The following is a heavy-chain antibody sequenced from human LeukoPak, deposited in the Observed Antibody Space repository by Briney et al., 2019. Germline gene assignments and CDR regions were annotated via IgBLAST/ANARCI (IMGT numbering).Heavy chain of an antibody. CDR1: GFTFSSYG. V-gene: IGHV3-30*02. D-gene: IGHD2-2*01. CDR2: IRYDGSNK. CDR3: AKEPCSSTSCYLYYYYYYMDV. Sequence: PGGSLRLSCAASGFTFSSYGMHWVRQAPGKGLEWVAFIRYDGSNKYYADSVKGRFTISRDNSKNTLYLQMNSLRAEDTAVYYCAKEPCSSTSCYLYYYYYYMDVWGKGTTVTVSS. J-gene: IGHJ6*03.